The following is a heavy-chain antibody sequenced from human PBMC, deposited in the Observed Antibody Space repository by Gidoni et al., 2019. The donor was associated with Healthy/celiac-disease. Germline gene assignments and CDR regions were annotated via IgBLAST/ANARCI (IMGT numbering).Heavy chain of an antibody. CDR2: IYPGDSDT. J-gene: IGHJ6*02. D-gene: IGHD6-13*01. CDR1: GYSFPSYW. Sequence: EVQLVQSGAEVQKPGESLKISCTGSGYSFPSYWIGWVRQMPGKGLEWMGIIYPGDSDTRYSPSFQGQVTISADKSISTAYLQWSSLKASDTAMYYCARHGIAAAGPFSYYYYYGMDVWGQGTTVTVSS. CDR3: ARHGIAAAGPFSYYYYYGMDV. V-gene: IGHV5-51*01.